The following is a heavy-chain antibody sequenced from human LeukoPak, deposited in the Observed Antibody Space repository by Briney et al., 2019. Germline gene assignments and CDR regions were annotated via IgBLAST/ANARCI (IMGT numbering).Heavy chain of an antibody. Sequence: ASVKVSCKASGYTFTSFIMHWVRQAPGQRLEWMGWIIAGNGKTKYSQDFQGRVTFTRDTSARTAYMELSSLRSEDMAVYYCARDGGSYYEVDSPDYWGQGTLVTVSS. J-gene: IGHJ4*02. CDR3: ARDGGSYYEVDSPDY. V-gene: IGHV1-3*03. D-gene: IGHD1-26*01. CDR1: GYTFTSFI. CDR2: IIAGNGKT.